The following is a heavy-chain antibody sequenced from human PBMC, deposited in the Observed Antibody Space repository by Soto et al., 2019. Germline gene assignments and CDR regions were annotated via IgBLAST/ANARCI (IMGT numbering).Heavy chain of an antibody. CDR1: GGTFSSYT. V-gene: IGHV1-69*12. J-gene: IGHJ2*01. D-gene: IGHD1-26*01. Sequence: QVQLVQSGAEVKKPGSSVTVSCKASGGTFSSYTISWVRQAPGQGLEWMGGIIPIFGTANYAQKFQGRVTITADESTSTAYMELSSLRSEDTAVYYCARGNHSGLQLWYFDLWGRGTLVTVSS. CDR2: IIPIFGTA. CDR3: ARGNHSGLQLWYFDL.